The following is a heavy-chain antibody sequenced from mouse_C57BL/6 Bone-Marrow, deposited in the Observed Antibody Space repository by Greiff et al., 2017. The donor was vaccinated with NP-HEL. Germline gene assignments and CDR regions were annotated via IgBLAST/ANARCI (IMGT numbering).Heavy chain of an antibody. CDR1: GFNIKNTY. Sequence: EVQLQQSVAELVRPGASVKLSCTASGFNIKNTYMHWVKQRPEQGLEWIGRIDPANGNTKYAPKFQGKATITADTSSNTAYLQLSSLTSEDSAIYYCARKEGYGNYGFAYWGQGTLVTVSA. CDR3: ARKEGYGNYGFAY. V-gene: IGHV14-3*01. D-gene: IGHD2-1*01. J-gene: IGHJ3*01. CDR2: IDPANGNT.